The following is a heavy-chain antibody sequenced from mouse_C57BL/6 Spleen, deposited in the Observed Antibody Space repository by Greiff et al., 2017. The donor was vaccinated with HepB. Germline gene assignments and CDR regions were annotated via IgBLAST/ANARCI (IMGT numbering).Heavy chain of an antibody. V-gene: IGHV6-6*01. Sequence: EVKVEESGGGLVQPGGSMKLSCAASGFTFSDAWMDWVRQSPEKGLEWVAEIRNKANNHATYYAESVKGRFTISRDDSKSSVYLQMNSLRAEDTGIYYCTSLFTTVVAKGHFDYWGQGTTLTVSS. J-gene: IGHJ2*01. D-gene: IGHD1-1*01. CDR3: TSLFTTVVAKGHFDY. CDR1: GFTFSDAW. CDR2: IRNKANNHAT.